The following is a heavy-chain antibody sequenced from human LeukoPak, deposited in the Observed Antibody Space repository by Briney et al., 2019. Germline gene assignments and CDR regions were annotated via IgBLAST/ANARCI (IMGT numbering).Heavy chain of an antibody. CDR1: GYTLTELS. CDR3: ARRLREDNWFDP. Sequence: GASVKVSCKVSGYTLTELSMHWVRQAPGQGLEWMGWINPNSGGTNYAQKFQGRVTMTRDTSISTAYMELSRLRSDDTAVYYCARRLREDNWFDPWGQGTLVTVSS. J-gene: IGHJ5*02. V-gene: IGHV1-2*02. CDR2: INPNSGGT. D-gene: IGHD4-17*01.